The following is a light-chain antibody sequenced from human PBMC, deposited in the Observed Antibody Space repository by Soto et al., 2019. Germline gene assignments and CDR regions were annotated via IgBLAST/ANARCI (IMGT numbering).Light chain of an antibody. CDR1: QSVSTNY. Sequence: EIVMTQSPATLSVSPGERATLSCRASQSVSTNYVAWYQQKPGQAPRLLIYDASSRATGIPDRFSGGGSGTDFTLTISRLEPEDFAVYYCQQFSSYPLTFGGGTKV. V-gene: IGKV3-20*01. CDR2: DAS. CDR3: QQFSSYPLT. J-gene: IGKJ4*01.